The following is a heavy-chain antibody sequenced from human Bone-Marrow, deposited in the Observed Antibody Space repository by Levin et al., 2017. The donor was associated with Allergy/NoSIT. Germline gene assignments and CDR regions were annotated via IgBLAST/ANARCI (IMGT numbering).Heavy chain of an antibody. J-gene: IGHJ5*02. V-gene: IGHV5-51*01. Sequence: KVSCKGSGYKFTNYWIGWVRQMPGKGLEWMGMIYPGDSDTRYSPSFQGQVIISADKSISTAYLEWSSLKASDSAIYYCAREYYDFWSGYWAWGQGTLVTVSS. CDR3: AREYYDFWSGYWA. D-gene: IGHD3-3*01. CDR1: GYKFTNYW. CDR2: IYPGDSDT.